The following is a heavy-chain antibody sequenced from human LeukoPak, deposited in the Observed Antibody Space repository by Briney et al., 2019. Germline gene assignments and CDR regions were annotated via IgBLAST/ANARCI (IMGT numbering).Heavy chain of an antibody. CDR3: ARDGGSATRYNYYYYYMDV. CDR1: GGSISSSSYY. V-gene: IGHV4-39*07. J-gene: IGHJ6*03. D-gene: IGHD1-26*01. CDR2: IYYSGST. Sequence: SETLSLTCTVSGGSISSSSYYWGWIRQPPGKGLEWIGDIYYSGSTYYNPSLKSRVTISVDTSKNQFSLKLSSVTAADTAVYYCARDGGSATRYNYYYYYMDVWGKGTTVTVSS.